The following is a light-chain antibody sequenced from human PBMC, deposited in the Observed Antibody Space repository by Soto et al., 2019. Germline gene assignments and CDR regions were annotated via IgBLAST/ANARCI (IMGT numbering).Light chain of an antibody. Sequence: QSALTQPRSVSGSPGQSVTISCTGTSSDIGVYSYVSWYQQHPGKAPKLIIYDVTKRPSGVPDRFSGSRSGNTASLTISGXXAXXXADYHCCSYAGSFWVFGGGTKV. CDR2: DVT. J-gene: IGLJ3*02. CDR1: SSDIGVYSY. CDR3: CSYAGSFWV. V-gene: IGLV2-11*01.